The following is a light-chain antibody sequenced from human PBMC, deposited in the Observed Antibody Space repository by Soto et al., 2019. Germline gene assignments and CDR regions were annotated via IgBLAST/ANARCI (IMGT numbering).Light chain of an antibody. V-gene: IGLV2-8*01. CDR3: SSYAGSNHLV. J-gene: IGLJ2*01. CDR1: CSDVGGYKY. Sequence: QSALTQPPSASGSPGQSVTISCAGTCSDVGGYKYVSWYQQHPGKVPKLIIYEVSERPSGVPERFSGSKSGNTASLTVSGLQAEDEADYYCSSYAGSNHLVFGGGTKLTVL. CDR2: EVS.